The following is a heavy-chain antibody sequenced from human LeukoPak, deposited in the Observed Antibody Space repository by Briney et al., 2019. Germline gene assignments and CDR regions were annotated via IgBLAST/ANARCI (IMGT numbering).Heavy chain of an antibody. V-gene: IGHV1-2*02. CDR2: INPNSGGT. CDR3: ARGVVAATRDWFDP. CDR1: GYTFTSHA. Sequence: GASVKVSCKASGYTFTSHAMNWVRQAPGQGLEWMGWINPNSGGTNYAQKFQGRVTMTRDTSISTAYMELSRLRSDDTAVYYCARGVVAATRDWFDPWGQGTLVTVSS. D-gene: IGHD2-15*01. J-gene: IGHJ5*02.